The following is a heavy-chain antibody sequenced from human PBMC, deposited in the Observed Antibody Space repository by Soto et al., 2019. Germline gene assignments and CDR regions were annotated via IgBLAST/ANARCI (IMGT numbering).Heavy chain of an antibody. CDR3: ARRITMIVVAHRGFDP. Sequence: PSETLSLTCAVYGDSFSGYYWSWIRQPPGKGLEWIGEINHSGSTNYNPSLRSRVTISVDTSKNQSSLKLSSVTAADTALYYCARRITMIVVAHRGFDPWGQGTLVTVSS. J-gene: IGHJ5*02. V-gene: IGHV4-34*01. CDR2: INHSGST. CDR1: GDSFSGYY. D-gene: IGHD3-22*01.